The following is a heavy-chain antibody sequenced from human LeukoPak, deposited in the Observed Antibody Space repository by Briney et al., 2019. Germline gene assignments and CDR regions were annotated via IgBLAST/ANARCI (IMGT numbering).Heavy chain of an antibody. J-gene: IGHJ5*02. CDR2: IYSGGAT. D-gene: IGHD3-22*01. CDR1: GLTVSNQF. Sequence: GGSLRLSCAASGLTVSNQFMDWVRQAPGKDLEWVSTIYSGGATYYSDSVRGRFTISRDSSQNTVYLQMNSLRAEDTAVYYCAREGVNYYDSSGYYAVSWGQGTLVTVSS. CDR3: AREGVNYYDSSGYYAVS. V-gene: IGHV3-66*01.